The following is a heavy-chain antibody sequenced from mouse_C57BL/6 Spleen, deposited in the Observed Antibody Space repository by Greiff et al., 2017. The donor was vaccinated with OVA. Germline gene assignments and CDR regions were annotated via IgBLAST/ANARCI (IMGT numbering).Heavy chain of an antibody. CDR3: TRPSTAVGC. V-gene: IGHV1-15*01. CDR2: IDPETGGT. D-gene: IGHD1-1*01. CDR1: GYTFTDYE. J-gene: IGHJ4*01. Sequence: VQLQQSGAELVRPGASVTLSCKASGYTFTDYEMHWVKQTPVHGLEWIGAIDPETGGTAYNQKFKGKAILTAYKSSSTAYMELRSLTSEDSAVYYCTRPSTAVGCWGKGASVSVSS.